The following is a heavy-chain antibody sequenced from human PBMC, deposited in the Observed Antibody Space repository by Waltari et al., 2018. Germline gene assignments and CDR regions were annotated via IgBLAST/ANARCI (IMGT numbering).Heavy chain of an antibody. CDR3: AKSDRFGGVVVGFDY. J-gene: IGHJ4*02. D-gene: IGHD3-16*02. CDR1: GFTFSNYA. Sequence: EVQLVESGGGLVQPGGSLRLSCAASGFTFSNYAMSWVRQAPGKGLGWVAGMRGRGGNTYYADSVKGRFTISRDNSKNTVYLQMNSLRAEDTAVYYCAKSDRFGGVVVGFDYWGQGTLVTVSS. CDR2: MRGRGGNT. V-gene: IGHV3-23*04.